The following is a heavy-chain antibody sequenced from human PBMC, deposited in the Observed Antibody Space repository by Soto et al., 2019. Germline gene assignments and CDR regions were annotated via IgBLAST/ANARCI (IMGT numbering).Heavy chain of an antibody. Sequence: ASVKVSCKASGYTFTSYDINWVRQATGQGPEWMGWMNPNSGNTGYAQKFQGRVTMTGNTSISTAFMELSSLRSEDTAVYYCARTAAAGKYYYGMDVWGQGTTVTVSS. CDR3: ARTAAAGKYYYGMDV. CDR1: GYTFTSYD. J-gene: IGHJ6*02. D-gene: IGHD6-13*01. V-gene: IGHV1-8*01. CDR2: MNPNSGNT.